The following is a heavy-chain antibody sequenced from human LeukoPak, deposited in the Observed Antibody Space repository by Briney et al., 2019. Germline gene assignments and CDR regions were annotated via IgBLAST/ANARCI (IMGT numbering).Heavy chain of an antibody. J-gene: IGHJ4*02. CDR1: GYTFTGYY. CDR3: ARLLGATGSGWGY. Sequence: ASVKVSCKASGYTFTGYYMHWVRQAPGHGLGGRGWINPNSGGTNCAQKFQGRVTMTRDTSISTAYMELSRLRSDDTAVYYCARLLGATGSGWGYWGQGTLVTVSS. V-gene: IGHV1-2*02. D-gene: IGHD1-26*01. CDR2: INPNSGGT.